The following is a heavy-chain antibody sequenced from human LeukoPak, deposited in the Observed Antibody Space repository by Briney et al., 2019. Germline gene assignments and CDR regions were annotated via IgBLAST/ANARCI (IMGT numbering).Heavy chain of an antibody. Sequence: RASVKVSCKASGYTFSSYGISWVRQAPGQGLEWMGSISADNGDINYAEKLQGRVTVTTDTSTSTAYMELRSLRSDDTAVYYCARGRGLRYFDWNQVELFDYWGQGTLVTVSS. J-gene: IGHJ4*02. CDR3: ARGRGLRYFDWNQVELFDY. V-gene: IGHV1-18*01. D-gene: IGHD3-9*01. CDR2: ISADNGDI. CDR1: GYTFSSYG.